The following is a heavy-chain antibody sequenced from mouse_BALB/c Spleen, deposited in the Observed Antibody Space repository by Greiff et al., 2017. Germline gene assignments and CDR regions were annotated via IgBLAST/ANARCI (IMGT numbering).Heavy chain of an antibody. D-gene: IGHD2-14*01. J-gene: IGHJ4*01. Sequence: QVQLQQSAAELARPGASVKMSCKASGYTFTSYTMHWVKQRPGQGLEWIGYINPSSGYTEYNQKFKDKTTLTADKSSSTAYMQLSSLTSEDSAVYYCAREGYRYDGAMDDWGQGTSVTVSS. V-gene: IGHV1-4*02. CDR3: AREGYRYDGAMDD. CDR1: GYTFTSYT. CDR2: INPSSGYT.